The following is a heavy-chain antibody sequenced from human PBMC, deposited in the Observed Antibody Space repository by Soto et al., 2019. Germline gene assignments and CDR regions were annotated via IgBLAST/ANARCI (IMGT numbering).Heavy chain of an antibody. Sequence: PGGSLRLSCAASGFTFSSYGMHWVRQAPGKGLEWVAVISYDGSNKYYADSVKGRFTISRDNSKNTLYLQMNSLRAGDTAVYYCAKDYYGSPWGQGTLVTVS. CDR2: ISYDGSNK. J-gene: IGHJ5*02. CDR3: AKDYYGSP. V-gene: IGHV3-30*18. CDR1: GFTFSSYG. D-gene: IGHD3-10*01.